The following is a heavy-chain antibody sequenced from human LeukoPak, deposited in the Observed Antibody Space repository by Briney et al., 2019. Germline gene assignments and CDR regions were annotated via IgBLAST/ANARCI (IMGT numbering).Heavy chain of an antibody. Sequence: ASVKVSCKASGYTFTSYGISWVRQAPGQGLEWMGWISAYNGNTNYAQKLQGRVTMTTDISTSTAYMELRSLRSDDTAVYYCARDHRSITMVRGGLTWFDPWGQGTLVTVSS. J-gene: IGHJ5*02. CDR3: ARDHRSITMVRGGLTWFDP. D-gene: IGHD3-10*01. CDR1: GYTFTSYG. V-gene: IGHV1-18*01. CDR2: ISAYNGNT.